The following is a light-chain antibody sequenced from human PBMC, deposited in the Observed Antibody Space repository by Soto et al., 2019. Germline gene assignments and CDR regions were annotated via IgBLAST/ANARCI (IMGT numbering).Light chain of an antibody. CDR2: AAS. J-gene: IGKJ1*01. V-gene: IGKV1-6*02. CDR1: QDIRTD. CDR3: LQDYNYPWT. Sequence: AIQMTQSPSSLSASVGDRVTITCRASQDIRTDLGWYQQEPGKAPKLLIFAASSLQSGVPSRFSGSGSGTDFTLTISSLQPEDFATYYCLQDYNYPWTFGQGTKVEIK.